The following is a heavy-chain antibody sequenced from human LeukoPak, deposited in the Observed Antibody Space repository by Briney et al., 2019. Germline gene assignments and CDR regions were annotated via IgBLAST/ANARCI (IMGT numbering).Heavy chain of an antibody. V-gene: IGHV3-23*01. CDR2: ISGSGGST. J-gene: IGHJ4*02. CDR1: EFTFSSYA. CDR3: AKSLDSSIAAAGYFDY. D-gene: IGHD6-13*01. Sequence: PGGSLRLSCAASEFTFSSYAMSWVRQAPGKGLEWVSAISGSGGSTYYADSVKGRFTISRDNSKNTLYLQMNSLRAEDTAVYYCAKSLDSSIAAAGYFDYWGQGTLVTVSS.